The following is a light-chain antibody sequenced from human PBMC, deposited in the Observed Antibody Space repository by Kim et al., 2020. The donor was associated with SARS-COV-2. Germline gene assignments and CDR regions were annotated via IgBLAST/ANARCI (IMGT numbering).Light chain of an antibody. CDR1: SSNSGVNT. CDR2: TND. V-gene: IGLV1-44*01. CDR3: AAWDDSLKGDV. J-gene: IGLJ1*01. Sequence: GQRVTISCSGSSSNSGVNTVNCYQQVPGTVTKLLIFTNDQRPSEVPDRFSGSKSGPSASLAISGLQSEDEADYYCAAWDDSLKGDVFGTGTRVTVL.